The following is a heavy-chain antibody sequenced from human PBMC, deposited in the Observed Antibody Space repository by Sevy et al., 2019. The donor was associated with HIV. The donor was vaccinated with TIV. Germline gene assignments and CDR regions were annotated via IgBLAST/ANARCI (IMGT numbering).Heavy chain of an antibody. CDR2: IWHDGSNK. CDR3: ARETDNSARWLDP. D-gene: IGHD4-4*01. CDR1: GFTFNFHG. Sequence: GGSPRLSCAASGFTFNFHGMHWVRQAPGKGLEWVAFIWHDGSNKYMADSVKGRFTISRDNSKNTLLLQMNSLTVEDTAVYYCARETDNSARWLDPWGQGTLVTVSS. V-gene: IGHV3-30*02. J-gene: IGHJ5*02.